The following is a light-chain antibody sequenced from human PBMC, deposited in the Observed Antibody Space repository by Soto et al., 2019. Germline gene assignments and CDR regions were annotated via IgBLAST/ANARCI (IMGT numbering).Light chain of an antibody. CDR2: GVT. CDR3: SSYTKTSTLVL. CDR1: SSDIGDYNY. V-gene: IGLV2-14*01. J-gene: IGLJ2*01. Sequence: QSALTQPASVSGSPGQSITIPCTGTSSDIGDYNYVSWYQQHPGKAPKLMIYGVTNRPSGVSNRFSGSKSGNTASLTISGLQAEDEADYFCSSYTKTSTLVLFGGGTKLTVL.